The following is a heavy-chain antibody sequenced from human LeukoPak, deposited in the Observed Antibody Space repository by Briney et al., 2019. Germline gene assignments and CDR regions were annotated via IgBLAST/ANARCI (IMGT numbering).Heavy chain of an antibody. CDR1: GLTFSTYS. D-gene: IGHD1-14*01. CDR2: ISSDSGTR. V-gene: IGHV3-48*01. J-gene: IGHJ5*02. CDR3: ARAAQPGFDP. Sequence: GGSLRLSCRASGLTFSTYSMNWVRQAPGKGLEWVSYISSDSGTRYYADSVKGRLTISRDNAKNSLYLQMNSLRAEDTAVYYCARAAQPGFDPWGQGTLVTVSS.